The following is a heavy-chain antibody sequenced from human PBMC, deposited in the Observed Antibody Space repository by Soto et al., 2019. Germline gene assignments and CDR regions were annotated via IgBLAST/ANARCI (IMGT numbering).Heavy chain of an antibody. CDR1: GGSIRDDRYY. CDR2: IYYSGTS. CDR3: ARLHCDSPNCVPLDP. Sequence: QLQLQESGPGLVKPSETPSLTCTVSGGSIRDDRYYWGWIRQPPGKGLEWIGSIYYSGTSSYNPSLKSRVTMSVDTSKKQLSLRLRSVTAADTAVYYCARLHCDSPNCVPLDPWGQGTLVIVSS. D-gene: IGHD2-2*01. V-gene: IGHV4-39*01. J-gene: IGHJ5*02.